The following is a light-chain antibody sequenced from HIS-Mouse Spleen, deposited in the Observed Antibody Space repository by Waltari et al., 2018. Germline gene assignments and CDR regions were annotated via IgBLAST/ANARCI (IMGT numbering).Light chain of an antibody. V-gene: IGLV2-23*01. CDR2: EGS. J-gene: IGLJ3*02. Sequence: QSALTQPASVSGSPGQSITISCTGTSSDVGSYNLVSWYQQHPGKAPKLSIYEGSRRPSGVSNRFSGSKSGNTASRTISGLQAEDEADYYCCSYAGSSTWVFGGGTKRTVL. CDR1: SSDVGSYNL. CDR3: CSYAGSSTWV.